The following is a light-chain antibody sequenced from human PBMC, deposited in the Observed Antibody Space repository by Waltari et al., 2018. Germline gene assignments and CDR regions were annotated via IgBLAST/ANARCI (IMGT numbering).Light chain of an antibody. J-gene: IGKJ1*01. CDR2: GAS. CDR3: LQDDSYPRT. V-gene: IGKV1-16*01. CDR1: QGIRNS. Sequence: DIQMTQSPSSLSAFVGDRVTISCRASQGIRNSVDWFQQKPGKAPKALMYGASTLHSGAPTRFSGRGFGTDFPLTITGLQPEDRATYYCLQDDSYPRTFGQGTKVEIK.